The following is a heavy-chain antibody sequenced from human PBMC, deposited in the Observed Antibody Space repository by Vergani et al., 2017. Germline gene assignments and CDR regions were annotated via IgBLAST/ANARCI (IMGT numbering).Heavy chain of an antibody. D-gene: IGHD2-15*01. Sequence: EVQLVESGGGLVKPGGSLRLSCAASGFTFSSYSMNWVRQAPGKGLEWVSSISSSSSYIYYADSVKGRFTISRDNAKNSLYLQMNSLRAEDTAVYYCARAAGGCSGGSCYDAFDYWGQGTLVTVSS. CDR3: ARAAGGCSGGSCYDAFDY. CDR1: GFTFSSYS. CDR2: ISSSSSYI. V-gene: IGHV3-21*01. J-gene: IGHJ4*02.